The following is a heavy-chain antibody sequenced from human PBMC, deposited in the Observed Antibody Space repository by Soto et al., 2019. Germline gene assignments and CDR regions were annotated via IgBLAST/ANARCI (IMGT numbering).Heavy chain of an antibody. Sequence: PGGSLRLSCAASGFTFSSYWMSWVRQAPGKGLEWVANIKQDGSEKYYVDSVKGRFTISRDNAKNPLYLQMNSLRAEDTAVYYCAGRPAAYYYYYYYMDVWGKGTTVTVSS. CDR3: AGRPAAYYYYYYYMDV. CDR2: IKQDGSEK. J-gene: IGHJ6*03. CDR1: GFTFSSYW. V-gene: IGHV3-7*01. D-gene: IGHD2-2*01.